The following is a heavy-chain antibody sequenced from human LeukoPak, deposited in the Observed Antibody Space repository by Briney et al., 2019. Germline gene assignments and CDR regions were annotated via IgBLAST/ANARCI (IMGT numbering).Heavy chain of an antibody. Sequence: GGSLRLSCAASGFTFSSYSMNWVRQAPGKGLEWVSSISSSSSYIYYADSVKGRFTISRDNAKNSLYLHMNSLRAEGTAVYYCARDSRTEYYDSSGVKDYWGQGTLVTVSS. CDR1: GFTFSSYS. J-gene: IGHJ4*02. V-gene: IGHV3-21*01. CDR3: ARDSRTEYYDSSGVKDY. CDR2: ISSSSSYI. D-gene: IGHD3-22*01.